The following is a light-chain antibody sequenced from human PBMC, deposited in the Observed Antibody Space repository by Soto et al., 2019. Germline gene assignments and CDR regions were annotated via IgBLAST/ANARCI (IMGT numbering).Light chain of an antibody. CDR2: EVS. J-gene: IGLJ3*02. Sequence: QSALTQPASVSGSPGQSITISCTGTSSDVGAYDYVSWYQQNPGKAPKLIISEVSDRPSGVSNRFPGSKSGNTASLTISGLQAEDEADYFCSSYTTTNTLWVFGGGTKVTVL. V-gene: IGLV2-14*01. CDR3: SSYTTTNTLWV. CDR1: SSDVGAYDY.